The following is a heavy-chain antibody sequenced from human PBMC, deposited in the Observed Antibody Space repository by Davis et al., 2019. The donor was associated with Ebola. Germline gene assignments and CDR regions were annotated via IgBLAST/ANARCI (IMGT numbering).Heavy chain of an antibody. J-gene: IGHJ6*02. CDR1: GFTFSSYS. D-gene: IGHD5-18*01. V-gene: IGHV3-21*01. CDR2: ISSSSSYI. CDR3: ARDLLRVPHLQLWLNCRLWPQNYYYYYGMGV. Sequence: GGSLRLSCAASGFTFSSYSMNWVRQAPGKGLEWVSSISSSSSYIYYADSVKGRFTISRDNAKNSLYLQMNSLRAEDTAVYYCARDLLRVPHLQLWLNCRLWPQNYYYYYGMGVWGQGTTVTVSS.